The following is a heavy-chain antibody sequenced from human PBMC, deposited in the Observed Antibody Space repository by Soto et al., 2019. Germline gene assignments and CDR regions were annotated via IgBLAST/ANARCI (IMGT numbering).Heavy chain of an antibody. V-gene: IGHV1-69*01. CDR3: ARDTIAARPPDI. CDR1: GGTIWSKA. CDR2: IIPIFGTA. Sequence: SFTLSSKECGGTIWSKAIRWGRQAPGQGLEWMGGIIPIFGTANYAQKVQGRVTITADESTSTAYMELSSLRSEDTAVYYSARDTIAARPPDIWGQGNLVTGYS. D-gene: IGHD6-6*01. J-gene: IGHJ4*02.